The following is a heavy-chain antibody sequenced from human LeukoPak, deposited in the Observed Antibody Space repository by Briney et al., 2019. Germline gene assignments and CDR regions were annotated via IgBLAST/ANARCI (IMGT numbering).Heavy chain of an antibody. V-gene: IGHV4-31*03. J-gene: IGHJ4*02. CDR3: ARTPDVTRWLQPFDY. D-gene: IGHD5-24*01. Sequence: SQTLSLTCTVSGGSISSGGYYWSWIRQHPGKGLEWIGYIYYSGSTYYNPSLKSRVTISVDTSKNQFSLRLSSVTAADTAFYYCARTPDVTRWLQPFDYWGQGILVTVSS. CDR1: GGSISSGGYY. CDR2: IYYSGST.